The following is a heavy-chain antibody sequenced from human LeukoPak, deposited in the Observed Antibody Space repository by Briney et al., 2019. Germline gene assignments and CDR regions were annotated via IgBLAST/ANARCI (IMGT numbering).Heavy chain of an antibody. J-gene: IGHJ6*02. Sequence: GSGPTLVNPTQTLTLTCTFSGFSLSTSGMCVSWIRQPPGKALEWLALIDWDDDKYYSTSLKTRLTISKDTSKNQVVLTMTNMDPVDTTTYYCARILGIAAAQGPYYYYYYGMDVWGQGTTVTVSS. CDR1: GFSLSTSGMC. V-gene: IGHV2-70*01. CDR3: ARILGIAAAQGPYYYYYYGMDV. CDR2: IDWDDDK. D-gene: IGHD6-13*01.